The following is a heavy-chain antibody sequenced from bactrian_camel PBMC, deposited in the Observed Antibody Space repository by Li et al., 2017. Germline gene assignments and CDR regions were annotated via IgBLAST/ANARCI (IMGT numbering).Heavy chain of an antibody. CDR2: IDSAAGGT. J-gene: IGHJ6*01. Sequence: QLVESGGGLVQPGGSLRLSCAAPVVAFSRNWTYWVRQAPGKGLEWVSTIDSAAGGTYADSVKGRFTASRDNAKNTVYLQMNSLKPEDTAIYYCVRSSDSWAFDSWGQGTQVTVS. CDR3: VRSSDSWAFDS. D-gene: IGHD6*01. V-gene: IGHV3S25*01. CDR1: VVAFSRNW.